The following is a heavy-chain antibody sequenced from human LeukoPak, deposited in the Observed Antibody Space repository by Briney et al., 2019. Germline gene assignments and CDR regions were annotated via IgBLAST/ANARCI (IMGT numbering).Heavy chain of an antibody. J-gene: IGHJ5*02. Sequence: PSETLSLTCAVYGASSSIYYWTWIRQPPGKGLEWIGEINLSGGTNYNPSLKSRVTLSLNTSKNQISLRLSSATAADTAVYYCARGKRVTMIRGTSPRRYFDTWGQGTLVTVSS. CDR1: GASSSIYY. CDR3: ARGKRVTMIRGTSPRRYFDT. D-gene: IGHD3-10*01. CDR2: INLSGGT. V-gene: IGHV4-34*01.